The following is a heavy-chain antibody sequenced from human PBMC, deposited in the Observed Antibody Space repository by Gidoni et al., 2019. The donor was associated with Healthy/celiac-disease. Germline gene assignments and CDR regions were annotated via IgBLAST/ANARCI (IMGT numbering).Heavy chain of an antibody. CDR2: IYYSGST. D-gene: IGHD4-17*01. V-gene: IGHV4-39*01. CDR3: ASYGDYLWVSY. Sequence: QLQLQESGPGLVKPSETLSLTCTVSGGSISSSSYYWGWIRQPPGKGLEWIGSIYYSGSTYYNPSLKSRVTISVDTSKNQFSLKLSSVTAADTAVYYCASYGDYLWVSYWGQGTLVTVSS. CDR1: GGSISSSSYY. J-gene: IGHJ4*02.